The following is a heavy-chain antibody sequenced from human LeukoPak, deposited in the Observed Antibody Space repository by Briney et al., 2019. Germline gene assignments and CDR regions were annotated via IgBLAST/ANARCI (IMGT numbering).Heavy chain of an antibody. D-gene: IGHD3-10*01. J-gene: IGHJ4*02. CDR1: GFTFSSYS. Sequence: PGGSLRLSCAASGFTFSSYSMNWVRQAPGKGLEWVSSISSSSSYIYYAVSVKGRFTISRDNAKNSLYLQMNSLRAEDTAVYYCANLAYYYGSGSPMPRWGQGTLVTVSS. CDR2: ISSSSSYI. CDR3: ANLAYYYGSGSPMPR. V-gene: IGHV3-21*01.